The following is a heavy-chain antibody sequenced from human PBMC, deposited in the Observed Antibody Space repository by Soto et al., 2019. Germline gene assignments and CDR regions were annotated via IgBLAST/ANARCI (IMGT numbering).Heavy chain of an antibody. V-gene: IGHV4-4*07. CDR2: IYTSGST. CDR3: AAKWDFGDYAYYFDY. J-gene: IGHJ4*02. CDR1: GGSISIYY. D-gene: IGHD4-17*01. Sequence: SETLSLTCSVSGGSISIYYWSWMRQPAGKGLEWIGRIYTSGSTTYNPSLNSRVTMSVDTSKNQFSLKLNSVTAADTAVYYCAAKWDFGDYAYYFDYWGQGTLVTVSS.